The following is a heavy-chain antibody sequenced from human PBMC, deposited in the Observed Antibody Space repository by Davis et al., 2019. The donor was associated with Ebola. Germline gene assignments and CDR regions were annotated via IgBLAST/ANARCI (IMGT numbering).Heavy chain of an antibody. CDR2: IIPTFGTA. Sequence: AASVKVSCKASGDIVSSLGISWVRQAPGQGLEWMGGIIPTFGTANYAQKFQGRVTITSDESPSTASMELRSLTSEDTAVYYCARGREQQRYYYYYYGMDVWGQGTTVTVSS. CDR3: ARGREQQRYYYYYYGMDV. D-gene: IGHD6-13*01. J-gene: IGHJ6*02. V-gene: IGHV1-69*13. CDR1: GDIVSSLG.